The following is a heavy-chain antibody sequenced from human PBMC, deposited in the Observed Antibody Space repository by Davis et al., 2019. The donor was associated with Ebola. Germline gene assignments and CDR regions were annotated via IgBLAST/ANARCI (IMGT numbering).Heavy chain of an antibody. Sequence: ASVKVSCKASGYTFTSYYMHWVRQAPGQGLEWMGIINPSGGSTSYAQKFQGRVTMTRDTSTSTVYMELSSLRSEDTAVYYCASGSDPHYDFWSGYSNSYGMDVWGQGTTVTVSS. CDR1: GYTFTSYY. CDR3: ASGSDPHYDFWSGYSNSYGMDV. D-gene: IGHD3-3*01. J-gene: IGHJ6*02. CDR2: INPSGGST. V-gene: IGHV1-46*01.